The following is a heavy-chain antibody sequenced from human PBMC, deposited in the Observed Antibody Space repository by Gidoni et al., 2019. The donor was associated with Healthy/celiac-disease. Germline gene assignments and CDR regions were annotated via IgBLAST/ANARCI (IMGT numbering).Heavy chain of an antibody. Sequence: QVQLVESGGGVVQPGRSLRLSCAASGFPFRSYAMPWVRQAPGKGLEWVAVISYDGSNKFYADSVKGRFTISRDNSKNTLYLQMNSLRAEDTAVYYCARDRPGYYDFWSGYLDYWGQGTLVTVSS. J-gene: IGHJ4*02. D-gene: IGHD3-3*01. CDR1: GFPFRSYA. CDR2: ISYDGSNK. CDR3: ARDRPGYYDFWSGYLDY. V-gene: IGHV3-30-3*01.